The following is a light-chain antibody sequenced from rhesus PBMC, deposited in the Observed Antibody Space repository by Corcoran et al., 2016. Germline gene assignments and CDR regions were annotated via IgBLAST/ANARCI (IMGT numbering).Light chain of an antibody. V-gene: IGKV1-25*01. CDR2: DAT. Sequence: DIQMTQSPSSLSASVGDTVTITCQASQGISKYLAWYHHKPGKAPKPLIYDATTFQSGVPSRCSGSGSGKEFTLTISSLQPEDFGTYYCQQHNNYPFTFGPGTKLDIK. CDR1: QGISKY. J-gene: IGKJ3*01. CDR3: QQHNNYPFT.